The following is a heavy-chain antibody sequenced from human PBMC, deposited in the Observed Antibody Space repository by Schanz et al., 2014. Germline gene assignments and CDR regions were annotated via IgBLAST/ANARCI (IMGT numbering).Heavy chain of an antibody. CDR1: GLTFSSYA. CDR2: ISGSGGST. Sequence: EVQLLESGGGLVQPGGSLKLSCAASGLTFSSYAMSWVRQAPGKGLEWVSAISGSGGSTYYADSVKGRFTISRDNSKNTVYIQMNSLRAEDTAVYYCARGGPAYYFDDWGQGTLXTVSS. V-gene: IGHV3-23*01. CDR3: ARGGPAYYFDD. J-gene: IGHJ4*02.